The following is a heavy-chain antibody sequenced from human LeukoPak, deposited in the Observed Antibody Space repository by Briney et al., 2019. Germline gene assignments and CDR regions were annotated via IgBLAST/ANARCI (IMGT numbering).Heavy chain of an antibody. CDR1: GFTFSSYG. CDR2: ISGSGGST. V-gene: IGHV3-23*01. D-gene: IGHD3-16*02. J-gene: IGHJ4*02. CDR3: ASPEILCYIWGSYRQTRIDY. Sequence: GGSLRLSCAASGFTFSSYGMSWVRQAPGKGLEWVSSISGSGGSTYYADSVKGRFTISRDNSKNTLYLQMNNLRVENTAVYFCASPEILCYIWGSYRQTRIDYWGQRTLVTASS.